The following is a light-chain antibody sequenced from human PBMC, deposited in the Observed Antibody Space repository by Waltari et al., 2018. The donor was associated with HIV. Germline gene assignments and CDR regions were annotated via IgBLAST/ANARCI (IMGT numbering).Light chain of an antibody. CDR3: SSYTSSEGV. CDR1: SSDVGGYNF. J-gene: IGLJ2*01. CDR2: EVT. V-gene: IGLV2-14*01. Sequence: QSALTQPASVSGSPGQSITIPCTGTSSDVGGYNFVFWDQHHPRQALKPTIFEVTNPPSGVSSRFSGSKSGNTASLTISGLQAEDEADYYCSSYTSSEGVFGGGTRLTVL.